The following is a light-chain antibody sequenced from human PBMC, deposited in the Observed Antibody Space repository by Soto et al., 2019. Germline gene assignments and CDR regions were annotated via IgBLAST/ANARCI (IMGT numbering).Light chain of an antibody. CDR3: HQRSNWWT. Sequence: EIVLTQSPATLSLSPGERATLSCRASQSVRSYLAWYQQKPGQTPRLLIYGASTRATGIPARFSGSGSGTEFTLTISSLQSEDFAVYYCHQRSNWWTFGQGTKVDIK. V-gene: IGKV3-11*01. CDR2: GAS. CDR1: QSVRSY. J-gene: IGKJ1*01.